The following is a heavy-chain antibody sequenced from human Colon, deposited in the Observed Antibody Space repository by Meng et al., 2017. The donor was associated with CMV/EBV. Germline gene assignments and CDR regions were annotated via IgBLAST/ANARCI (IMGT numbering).Heavy chain of an antibody. CDR3: ARGGGAVGYYYYGMDV. Sequence: GGSLRLSCVGSGFTFSSYAMSWVRQAPGKGLEWVSVIYSGGSSTYYADSVKGRFTISRDTSNNTLHLQMNSLRVEDTAVYYCARGGGAVGYYYYGMDVWGQGTTVTVSS. CDR1: GFTFSSYA. J-gene: IGHJ6*02. D-gene: IGHD3-3*01. V-gene: IGHV3-23*03. CDR2: IYSGGSST.